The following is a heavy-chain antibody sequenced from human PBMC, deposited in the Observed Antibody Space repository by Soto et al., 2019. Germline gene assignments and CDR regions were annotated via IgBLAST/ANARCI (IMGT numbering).Heavy chain of an antibody. V-gene: IGHV3-7*03. D-gene: IGHD6-19*01. Sequence: HPGGSLRLSCVASGFTFLSSFMGWIRQAPGKGLEWVANINQDGGVTYYVDSVEGRFTISRDNTKDSLYLQMNSLRGEDTAIYYCARYYRGSGRYFFDDWGQGTPVTVSS. CDR2: INQDGGVT. CDR1: GFTFLSSF. CDR3: ARYYRGSGRYFFDD. J-gene: IGHJ4*02.